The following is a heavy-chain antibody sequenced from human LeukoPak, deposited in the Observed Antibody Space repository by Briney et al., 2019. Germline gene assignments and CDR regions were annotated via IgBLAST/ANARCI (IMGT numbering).Heavy chain of an antibody. CDR2: IYHSGST. D-gene: IGHD3-3*01. CDR3: AIYDFWSGYYPKDY. CDR1: GYSISSGYH. Sequence: SETLFRTCAVSGYSISSGYHWGWIRQPPGKGLVWIGSIYHSGSTYYNPSLKSRVTISVDTSKNQFSLKLSSVTAADTAVYYCAIYDFWSGYYPKDYWGQGTLVTVSS. J-gene: IGHJ4*02. V-gene: IGHV4-38-2*01.